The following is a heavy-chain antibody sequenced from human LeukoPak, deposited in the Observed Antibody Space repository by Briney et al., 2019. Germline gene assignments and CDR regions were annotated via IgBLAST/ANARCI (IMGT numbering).Heavy chain of an antibody. CDR2: ISSSSSYI. V-gene: IGHV3-21*04. D-gene: IGHD6-6*01. Sequence: PGGSLRLSCAASGFTFSTYWMNWVHQAPGKGLEWVSSISSSSSYIYYADSVKGRFTISRDNAKNSLYLQMNSLRAEDTAVYYCAISVAARHLSFDYWGQGTLVTVSS. CDR3: AISVAARHLSFDY. CDR1: GFTFSTYW. J-gene: IGHJ4*02.